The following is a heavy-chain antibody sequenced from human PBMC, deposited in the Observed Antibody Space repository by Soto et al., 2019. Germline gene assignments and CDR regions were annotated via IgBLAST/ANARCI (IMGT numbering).Heavy chain of an antibody. Sequence: GGSLRLSCATSGFTFYNYAMSWVRQAPGEGLEWVSGISRSGGRIYYADSVKGRFTISRDESTLSLQMDSLRAEDTAVYYCAKDPNGDYVGAFEMWGPGTMVT. V-gene: IGHV3-23*01. CDR3: AKDPNGDYVGAFEM. D-gene: IGHD4-17*01. CDR2: ISRSGGRI. CDR1: GFTFYNYA. J-gene: IGHJ3*02.